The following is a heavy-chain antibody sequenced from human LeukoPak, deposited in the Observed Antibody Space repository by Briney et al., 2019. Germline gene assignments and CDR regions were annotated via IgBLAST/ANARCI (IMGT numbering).Heavy chain of an antibody. D-gene: IGHD3-10*01. CDR3: ARDADVLLWFGELLRGAWFDH. J-gene: IGHJ5*02. CDR2: SSDYNGNK. CDR1: GYTFTSYG. V-gene: IGHV1-18*04. Sequence: GSVTVSCKASGYTFTSYGISWVRQAPGQGLEGMGWSSDYNGNKNYAQKLQGRVTMTTDTSTSTAYMELRSLRSDDTAVYYCARDADVLLWFGELLRGAWFDHWGQGTLVTVSS.